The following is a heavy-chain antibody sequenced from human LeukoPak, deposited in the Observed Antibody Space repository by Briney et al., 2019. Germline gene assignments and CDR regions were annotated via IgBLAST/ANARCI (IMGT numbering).Heavy chain of an antibody. V-gene: IGHV3-7*04. CDR3: ARGWLQSGFDS. CDR2: IKQDGSEK. J-gene: IGHJ4*02. CDR1: GFTFSSYA. Sequence: GGSLRLSCAASGFTFSSYAMSSVRQAPGKGLEWVANIKQDGSEKYYVDSVKGRFTISRDNAKNSLYLQMDSLRAEDTAVYYCARGWLQSGFDSWGQGTLVTVSS. D-gene: IGHD5-24*01.